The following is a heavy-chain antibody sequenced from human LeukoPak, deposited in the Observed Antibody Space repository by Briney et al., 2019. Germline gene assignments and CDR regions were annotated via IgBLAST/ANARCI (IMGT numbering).Heavy chain of an antibody. CDR1: GGSFSGYY. CDR2: INHSGST. Sequence: PSETLSLTCAVYGGSFSGYYWSWIRQPPGKGLEWIGEINHSGSTNYNPSLKSRVTISVDTSKYQFSLKLSSVTAADTAVYYCARVSQYNWFDPWGQGTLVTVSS. CDR3: ARVSQYNWFDP. V-gene: IGHV4-34*01. J-gene: IGHJ5*02.